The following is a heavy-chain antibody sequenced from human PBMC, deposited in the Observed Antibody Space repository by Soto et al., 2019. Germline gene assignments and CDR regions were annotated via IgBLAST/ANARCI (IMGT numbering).Heavy chain of an antibody. CDR1: GGTFSRHA. D-gene: IGHD3-22*01. V-gene: IGHV1-69*01. CDR2: IIPIFGTA. CDR3: ARGWGYDSNDYYYAY. J-gene: IGHJ4*02. Sequence: QVQLVQSGAEVRKPGSSVKVSCKASGGTFSRHAISWVRQAPGQGLEWMGGIIPIFGTANHAQKFQGRATIIADESTSTVYMELSSLRSEDKAMYYCARGWGYDSNDYYYAYWGQGTLVIVSS.